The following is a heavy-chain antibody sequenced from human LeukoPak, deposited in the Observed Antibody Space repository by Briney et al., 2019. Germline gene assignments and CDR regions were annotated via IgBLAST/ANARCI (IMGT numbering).Heavy chain of an antibody. CDR3: AREPSIAVRRYSKGGYYYMDV. Sequence: SETLSLTCTVSGDSISHSRSYWTWIRQSPGKGLEWIGRIYTSGSTNYNPSLKSRVTMSVDTSKKQFSLKLSSVTAADTAVYYCAREPSIAVRRYSKGGYYYMDVWGKGTTVTVSS. V-gene: IGHV4-4*07. D-gene: IGHD6-6*01. CDR1: GDSISHSRSY. J-gene: IGHJ6*03. CDR2: IYTSGST.